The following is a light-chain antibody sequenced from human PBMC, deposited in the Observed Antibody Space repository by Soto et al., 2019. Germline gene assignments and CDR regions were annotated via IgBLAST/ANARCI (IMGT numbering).Light chain of an antibody. CDR3: QQTYSTPRT. Sequence: DIQMTQSPSSLSASVGDRVTMTCRASQTISSYLNWYQQKPGQAPNLLIYAASSLQSGVPSRFSGSGSGTDFTLTINSLQPEDFAIYYCQQTYSTPRTFGQGTKVEIK. V-gene: IGKV1-39*01. CDR1: QTISSY. J-gene: IGKJ1*01. CDR2: AAS.